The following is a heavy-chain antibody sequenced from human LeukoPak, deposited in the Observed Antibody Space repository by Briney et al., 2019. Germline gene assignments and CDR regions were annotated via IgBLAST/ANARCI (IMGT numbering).Heavy chain of an antibody. CDR3: ARDPSYHDILWNAPINYFDY. CDR1: GFTFSSYS. J-gene: IGHJ4*02. D-gene: IGHD3-9*01. Sequence: PGGSLRLSCAASGFTFSSYSMNWVRQAPGKGLEWVSSISSSSSYIYYADSVKGRFTISRDNAKNSLYLQMNSLRAEDTAVYYCARDPSYHDILWNAPINYFDYWGQGTLVTVSS. CDR2: ISSSSSYI. V-gene: IGHV3-21*01.